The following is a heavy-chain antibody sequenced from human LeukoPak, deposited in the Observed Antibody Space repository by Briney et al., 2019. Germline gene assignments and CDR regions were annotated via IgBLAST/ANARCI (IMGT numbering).Heavy chain of an antibody. CDR3: AREKRITMVREVINWFDP. J-gene: IGHJ5*02. CDR1: GGSFSGYY. D-gene: IGHD3-10*01. V-gene: IGHV4-34*01. Sequence: KPSETLSLTCAVYGGSFSGYYWSWIRQPPGKGLEWIGEINHSGSTNYNPSLKSRVTISVDTSKNQFSLKLSSVTAADTAVYYCAREKRITMVREVINWFDPWGQGTLVTVSS. CDR2: INHSGST.